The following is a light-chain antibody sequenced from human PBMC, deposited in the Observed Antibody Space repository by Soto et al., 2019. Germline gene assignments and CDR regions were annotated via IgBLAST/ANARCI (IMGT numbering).Light chain of an antibody. Sequence: QSVLTQPASVSGSPGQSITISCTGTSSDVGGYNSVSWYQQHPGKAPKLMIYDVSNRPSGVSNRFSASKSGNMASLTISGLQAEDEADYYCSSYTSSSTLVFGGGTKLTVL. CDR3: SSYTSSSTLV. CDR1: SSDVGGYNS. CDR2: DVS. V-gene: IGLV2-14*01. J-gene: IGLJ2*01.